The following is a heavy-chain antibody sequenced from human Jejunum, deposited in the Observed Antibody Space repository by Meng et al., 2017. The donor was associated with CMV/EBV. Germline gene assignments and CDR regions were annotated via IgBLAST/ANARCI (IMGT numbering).Heavy chain of an antibody. J-gene: IGHJ4*02. D-gene: IGHD2-2*01. CDR2: IYYSGST. CDR1: GGSISSSSYY. Sequence: GGSISSSSYYWGWIRQPPGKGLEWIVNIYYSGSTYYNPSLKSRATISQDTYMNQFSLKLTSVTAADTAVYYCARVDCSTSCFSFDNWGQGTPVTVSS. CDR3: ARVDCSTSCFSFDN. V-gene: IGHV4-39*07.